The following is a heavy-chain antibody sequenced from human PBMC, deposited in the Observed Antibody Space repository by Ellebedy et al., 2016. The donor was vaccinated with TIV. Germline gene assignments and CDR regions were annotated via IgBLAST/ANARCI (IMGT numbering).Heavy chain of an antibody. Sequence: PGGSLRLSCAASGFTFSSCWMHWVRQAPGMGLVWVSRIKCDGSSTNYADSVKGRFTISRDNAENTLFLQMSSLRAEDTAVYYCARTPVAGLKSPYYYYGMDVWGQGTTVTVSS. J-gene: IGHJ6*02. CDR3: ARTPVAGLKSPYYYYGMDV. V-gene: IGHV3-74*01. CDR2: IKCDGSST. CDR1: GFTFSSCW. D-gene: IGHD6-19*01.